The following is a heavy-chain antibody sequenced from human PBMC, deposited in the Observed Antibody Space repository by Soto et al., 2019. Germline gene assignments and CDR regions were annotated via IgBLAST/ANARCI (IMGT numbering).Heavy chain of an antibody. V-gene: IGHV3-30-3*01. J-gene: IGHJ2*01. CDR3: ARGGEVATNWYFDL. D-gene: IGHD5-12*01. CDR1: GLIFSNYA. Sequence: QVQLVESGGGVFQPGRSLRLSCAASGLIFSNYAMHWVRQAPGKGLEWVAVISYDGSSIYYAGSVKGRFTISRDNFKDTLYLQMNSLRGEDTAVYFCARGGEVATNWYFDLWGRGTLVTVSP. CDR2: ISYDGSSI.